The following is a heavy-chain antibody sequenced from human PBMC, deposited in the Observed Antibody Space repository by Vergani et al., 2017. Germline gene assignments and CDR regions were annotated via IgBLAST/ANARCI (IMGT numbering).Heavy chain of an antibody. CDR2: INHSGST. CDR3: ASSEQLVPFDY. Sequence: QVQLQQWGAGLLKPSETLSLTCAVYGGSFSGYYWSWIRQPPGKGLEWIGEINHSGSTNYNPSLKSRVTISVDTSKNQFSLKLSSVTAADTAVYYCASSEQLVPFDYWGQGTLVTVSS. V-gene: IGHV4-34*01. J-gene: IGHJ4*02. D-gene: IGHD6-13*01. CDR1: GGSFSGYY.